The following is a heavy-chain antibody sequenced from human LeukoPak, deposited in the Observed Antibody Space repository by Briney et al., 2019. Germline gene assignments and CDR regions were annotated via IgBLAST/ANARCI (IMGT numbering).Heavy chain of an antibody. CDR1: GYTFTYYY. V-gene: IGHV1-2*02. J-gene: IGHJ4*02. D-gene: IGHD3-10*01. Sequence: GSVKVSCKTFGYTFTYYYLHWVRQAPGQGLEWMGWFNPNSVGTNSAQKFQGRVTMTSDTSITTAYMELTSLRSDDTAVYYCAREAPGSGNFDFWGQGTLVTVSS. CDR2: FNPNSVGT. CDR3: AREAPGSGNFDF.